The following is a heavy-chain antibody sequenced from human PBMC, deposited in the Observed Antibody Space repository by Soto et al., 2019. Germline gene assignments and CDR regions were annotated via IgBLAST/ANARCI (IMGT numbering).Heavy chain of an antibody. CDR2: IYYSGST. V-gene: IGHV4-59*01. D-gene: IGHD2-2*01. J-gene: IGHJ6*03. CDR1: GGSISGYY. Sequence: SETLSLTCTVSGGSISGYYWSWIRQPPGKGLEWIGYIYYSGSTNYTPSLKSRVTISVATSKNQFSLKLSSLTAADTAVYYCAGHCSCTSCQSYYYYYMDVWGKGTTVTVSS. CDR3: AGHCSCTSCQSYYYYYMDV.